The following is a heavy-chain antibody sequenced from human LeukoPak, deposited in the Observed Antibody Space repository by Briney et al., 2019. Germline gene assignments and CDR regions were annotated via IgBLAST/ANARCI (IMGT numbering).Heavy chain of an antibody. J-gene: IGHJ4*02. D-gene: IGHD6-13*01. Sequence: GGSLRLSCAASGFTFSSYAMHWVRQAPGKGLEWVAVISYDGSNKYYADSVKGRFTISRDNSKNTLYLQMNSLRAEDTAVYYCAREARGSSWNYFDYWGQGTLVTVSS. CDR3: AREARGSSWNYFDY. V-gene: IGHV3-30-3*01. CDR2: ISYDGSNK. CDR1: GFTFSSYA.